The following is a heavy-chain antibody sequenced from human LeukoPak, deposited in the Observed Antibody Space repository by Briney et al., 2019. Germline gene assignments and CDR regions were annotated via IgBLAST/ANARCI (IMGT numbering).Heavy chain of an antibody. CDR1: GFTFSDYY. CDR3: ARASSNWYVRRYFDY. V-gene: IGHV3-11*01. D-gene: IGHD6-13*01. Sequence: GGSLRLSCAASGFTFSDYYMSWIRQAPGKGLEWVSYISSSGSTIYYADSVKGRFTISRDNAKNSLYLQMNSLRAEDTAVYYCARASSNWYVRRYFDYWGQGTLVTVSS. J-gene: IGHJ4*02. CDR2: ISSSGSTI.